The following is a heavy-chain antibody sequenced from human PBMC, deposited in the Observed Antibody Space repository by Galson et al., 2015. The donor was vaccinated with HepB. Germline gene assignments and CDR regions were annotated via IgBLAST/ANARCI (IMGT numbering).Heavy chain of an antibody. V-gene: IGHV1-24*01. CDR2: FDPEDGET. CDR1: GYTLTELS. CDR3: ATVEKVPYGSGSYFYWFDP. D-gene: IGHD3-10*01. Sequence: SVKVSCKVSGYTLTELSMHWVRQAPGKGLEWMGGFDPEDGETIYAQKFQGRVTMTEDTSTDTAYMELSSLRSEDTAVYYCATVEKVPYGSGSYFYWFDPWGQGTLVTVSS. J-gene: IGHJ5*02.